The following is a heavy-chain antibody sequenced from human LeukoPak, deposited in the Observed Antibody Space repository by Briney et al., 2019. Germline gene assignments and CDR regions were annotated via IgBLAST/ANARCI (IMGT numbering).Heavy chain of an antibody. CDR2: ISNSGGST. Sequence: PGGSLRLSCAASGFTFSSYAMTWVRQAPGKGLEWVSAISNSGGSTYYAGSVKGRFTVSRDNSKNTPYLQMNSLRAEDTAVYYCASEYGGYDLFDYWGQGTLVTVSS. V-gene: IGHV3-23*01. J-gene: IGHJ4*02. CDR3: ASEYGGYDLFDY. D-gene: IGHD5-12*01. CDR1: GFTFSSYA.